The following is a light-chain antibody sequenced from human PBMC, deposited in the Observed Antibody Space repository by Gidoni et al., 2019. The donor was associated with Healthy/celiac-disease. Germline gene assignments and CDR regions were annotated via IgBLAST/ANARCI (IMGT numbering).Light chain of an antibody. CDR3: CSYAGSRLV. Sequence: QSALTQPRSVSGSPGQSVTISCTGTSSDVGGYNYVSWYQQHPCKAPKLMIYDVSKRPPGVPDRFSGSKPGNTASLTISGLQAEDEADYYCCSYAGSRLVFGTGTKVTVL. V-gene: IGLV2-11*01. CDR2: DVS. J-gene: IGLJ1*01. CDR1: SSDVGGYNY.